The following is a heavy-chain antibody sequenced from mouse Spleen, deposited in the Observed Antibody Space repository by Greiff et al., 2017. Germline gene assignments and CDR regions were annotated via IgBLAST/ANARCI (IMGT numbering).Heavy chain of an antibody. D-gene: IGHD2-4*01. Sequence: ESGPGLVKPSQSLSLTCSVTGYSITSGYYWNWIRQFPGNKLEWMGYISYDGSNNYNPSLKNRISITRDTSKNQFFLKLNSVTTEDTATYYCAYDYDAWFAYWGQGTLVTVSA. CDR1: GYSITSGYY. CDR2: ISYDGSN. V-gene: IGHV3-6*01. CDR3: AYDYDAWFAY. J-gene: IGHJ3*01.